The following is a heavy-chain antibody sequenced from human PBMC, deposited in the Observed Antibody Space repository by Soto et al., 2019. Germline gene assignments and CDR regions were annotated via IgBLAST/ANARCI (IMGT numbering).Heavy chain of an antibody. CDR1: GDSVSSNSAA. Sequence: SQTLSLTCAISGDSVSSNSAAWNWIRQSPSRGLEWLGRTYYRSKWYNDYALSVKSRIIINPDTSKNQFSLQLKSVTPEDTAVYYCARVRGAVATKKTHYYYYGMDVWGQGTTVTVSS. J-gene: IGHJ6*02. CDR3: ARVRGAVATKKTHYYYYGMDV. V-gene: IGHV6-1*01. CDR2: TYYRSKWYN. D-gene: IGHD6-19*01.